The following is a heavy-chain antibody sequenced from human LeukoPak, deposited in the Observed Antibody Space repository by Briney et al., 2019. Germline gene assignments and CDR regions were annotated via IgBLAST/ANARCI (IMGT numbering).Heavy chain of an antibody. CDR3: AKAALITMIVVWFDC. CDR1: GFTFSDYY. V-gene: IGHV3-11*01. Sequence: GGSLRLACAASGFTFSDYYMAWIRQAPGEGLEWVSYISISGSTIYYAHSVKGRFTISRDNSKNTLYLQMTSQRAEDTAVYYCAKAALITMIVVWFDCWGQGTLVTVSS. J-gene: IGHJ4*02. D-gene: IGHD3-22*01. CDR2: ISISGSTI.